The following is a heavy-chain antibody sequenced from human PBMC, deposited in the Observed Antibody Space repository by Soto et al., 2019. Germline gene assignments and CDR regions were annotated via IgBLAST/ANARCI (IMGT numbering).Heavy chain of an antibody. Sequence: SVKVSCKASGGTFSSYAISWVRQAPGQGLVWMGGIIPIFGTANYAQKFQGRVTITADESTSTAYMELSSLRSEDTAVYYCARDPRGDYYDSSGFDAFDIWGQGTMVTVSS. D-gene: IGHD3-22*01. CDR3: ARDPRGDYYDSSGFDAFDI. V-gene: IGHV1-69*13. CDR1: GGTFSSYA. CDR2: IIPIFGTA. J-gene: IGHJ3*02.